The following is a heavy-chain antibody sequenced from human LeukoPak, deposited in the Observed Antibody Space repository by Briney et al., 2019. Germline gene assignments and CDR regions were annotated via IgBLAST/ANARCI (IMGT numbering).Heavy chain of an antibody. CDR3: AKSPEVRWLLHFDY. CDR1: GFTFSSYA. D-gene: IGHD2-15*01. V-gene: IGHV3-23*01. J-gene: IGHJ4*02. CDR2: ISGSGRST. Sequence: GGSLRLSCAASGFTFSSYAMSWVRQAPGKGLEWVSAISGSGRSTYYADSVNGRFTISRDNAKNTLYLQMNSLRAEDTAVYYCAKSPEVRWLLHFDYWGQGTLVTVSS.